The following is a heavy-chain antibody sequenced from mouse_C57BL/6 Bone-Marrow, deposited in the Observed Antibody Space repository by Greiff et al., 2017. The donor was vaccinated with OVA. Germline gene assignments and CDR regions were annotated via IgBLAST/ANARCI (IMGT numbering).Heavy chain of an antibody. CDR3: ASLNYYGSYAMDY. V-gene: IGHV2-2*01. CDR2: IWSGGST. D-gene: IGHD1-1*01. CDR1: GFSLTSYG. J-gene: IGHJ4*01. Sequence: VMLVESGPGLVQPSQSLSITCTVSGFSLTSYGVHWVRQSPGKGLEWLGVIWSGGSTDYNAAFISRLSISKDNSKSQVFFKMSSLQADDTAIYYCASLNYYGSYAMDYWGQGTSVTVSA.